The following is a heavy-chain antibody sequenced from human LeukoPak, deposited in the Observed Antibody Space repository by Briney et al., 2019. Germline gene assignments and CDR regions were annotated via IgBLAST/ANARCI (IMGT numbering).Heavy chain of an antibody. Sequence: GGSLRLSCAASGFTLSKYGMHWVRQAPVKGLEWVAFISYDGTDKSYGDSVKGRFTISRDNSKNTLYLQINSLRGQDTAMYYCARGTTAMEEGTYYYYYMDVWGKGTTVTVSS. CDR2: ISYDGTDK. J-gene: IGHJ6*03. D-gene: IGHD4-17*01. V-gene: IGHV3-30*02. CDR1: GFTLSKYG. CDR3: ARGTTAMEEGTYYYYYMDV.